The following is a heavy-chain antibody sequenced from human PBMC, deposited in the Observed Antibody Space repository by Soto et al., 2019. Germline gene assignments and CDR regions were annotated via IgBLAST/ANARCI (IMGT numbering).Heavy chain of an antibody. Sequence: SQPLALSYSISGDRVDSKSSAWRWIRQSPSRGLEWLGRTYYRSKWYNDYAVSVKSRITINPDTSKNQFSLQLNSVTPEDTAVYYCARSGWSSSPFYWGQGTLVTVSS. V-gene: IGHV6-1*01. CDR2: TYYRSKWYN. CDR1: GDRVDSKSSA. CDR3: ARSGWSSSPFY. J-gene: IGHJ4*02. D-gene: IGHD6-13*01.